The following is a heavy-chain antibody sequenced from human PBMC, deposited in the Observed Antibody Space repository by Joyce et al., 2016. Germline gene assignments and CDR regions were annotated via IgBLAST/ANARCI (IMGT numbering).Heavy chain of an antibody. J-gene: IGHJ4*01. D-gene: IGHD3-16*01. CDR3: AKEDDSIWGSPSYFDS. Sequence: QVKLVESGGGAVQPGRSLRLSCAASGFTFSSNGIHWVRQAPGKGLEWVAVISYDGSNKYYADSVKGRFTISRDNSRNTLSLQMNSLRTEDTGVYYCAKEDDSIWGSPSYFDSWGQGTLVTVSS. CDR2: ISYDGSNK. V-gene: IGHV3-30*18. CDR1: GFTFSSNG.